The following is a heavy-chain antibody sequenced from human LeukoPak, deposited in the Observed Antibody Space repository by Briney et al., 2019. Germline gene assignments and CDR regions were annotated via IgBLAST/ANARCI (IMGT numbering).Heavy chain of an antibody. CDR1: GGSISSGGYY. J-gene: IGHJ4*02. V-gene: IGHV4-31*03. D-gene: IGHD3-22*01. CDR3: ARGHGAMIVVATSYFDY. Sequence: NSSETLSLTCTVSGGSISSGGYYWSWIRQHPGKGLEWIGYIYYSGSTYYNPSLKSRVTISVDTSKNQFSLKLSSVTAADTAVYYCARGHGAMIVVATSYFDYWGQGTLVTVSS. CDR2: IYYSGST.